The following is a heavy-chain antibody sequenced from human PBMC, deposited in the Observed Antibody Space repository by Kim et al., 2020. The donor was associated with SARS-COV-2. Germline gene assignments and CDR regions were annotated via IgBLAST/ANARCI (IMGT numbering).Heavy chain of an antibody. CDR3: ARLFPKYNTGNYVAT. J-gene: IGHJ5*02. CDR1: GGSVSDINYY. CDR2: MYYSGST. D-gene: IGHD3-10*02. Sequence: SETLSLTCTVSGGSVSDINYYWGWIRQPPGKGLEWIGDMYYSGSTYYNPSLKSRATISVDTSKNQFSLRLNSVTAADTAVYYCARLFPKYNTGNYVATWGQGTLVTVSS. V-gene: IGHV4-39*01.